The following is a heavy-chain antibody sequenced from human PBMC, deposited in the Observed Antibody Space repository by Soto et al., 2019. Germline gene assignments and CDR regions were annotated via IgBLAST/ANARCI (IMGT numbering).Heavy chain of an antibody. D-gene: IGHD3-22*01. CDR2: IIPMFGTP. CDR3: ARPLRDRNVYHGLAV. Sequence: GASVKVSCKASGGTFSKYAISWVRQAPGQGLEWLGGIIPMFGTPNYAQKFQGRVTISADESTTTAYLELSSLRSADTAVYFCARPLRDRNVYHGLAVWGQGTTVTVSS. V-gene: IGHV1-69*13. CDR1: GGTFSKYA. J-gene: IGHJ6*02.